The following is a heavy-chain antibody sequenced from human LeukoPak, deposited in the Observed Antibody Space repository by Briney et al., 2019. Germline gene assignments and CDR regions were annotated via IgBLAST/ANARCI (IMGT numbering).Heavy chain of an antibody. J-gene: IGHJ4*02. CDR2: IYSGGST. CDR3: ARDSY. V-gene: IGHV3-53*01. CDR1: GFTFSSYS. Sequence: GGSLRLSCAASGFTFSSYSMNWVRQAPGKGLEWVSVIYSGGSTYYADSVKGRFTISRDNSKNTLYLQMNSLRAEDTAVYYCARDSYWGQGTLVTVSS.